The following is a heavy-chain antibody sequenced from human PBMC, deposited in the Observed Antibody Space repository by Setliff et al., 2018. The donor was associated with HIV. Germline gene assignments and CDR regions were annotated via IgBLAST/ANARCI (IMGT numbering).Heavy chain of an antibody. D-gene: IGHD5-12*01. CDR3: ARAREMATINYFYYYMDV. Sequence: SVKVSCKASGGTLNRYAISWVRQAPGQGLEWTGGVIPIFGTANYAQKFQGRVTITADESTSTAYMELSSLTSEDTAVYYCARAREMATINYFYYYMDVWGKGTTVTVSS. CDR1: GGTLNRYA. CDR2: VIPIFGTA. V-gene: IGHV1-69*13. J-gene: IGHJ6*03.